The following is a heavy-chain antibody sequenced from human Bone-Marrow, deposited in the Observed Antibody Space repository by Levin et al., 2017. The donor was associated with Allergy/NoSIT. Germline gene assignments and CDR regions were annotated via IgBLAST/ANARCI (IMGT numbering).Heavy chain of an antibody. CDR1: GFTFSSYA. CDR2: ISYDGSNK. CDR3: ASPYYYGSGSYYTSPFDY. Sequence: GESLKISCAASGFTFSSYAMHWVRQAPGKGLEWVAVISYDGSNKYYADSVKGRFTISRDNSKNTLYLQMNSLRAEDTAVYYCASPYYYGSGSYYTSPFDYWGQGTLVTVSS. V-gene: IGHV3-30-3*01. D-gene: IGHD3-10*01. J-gene: IGHJ4*02.